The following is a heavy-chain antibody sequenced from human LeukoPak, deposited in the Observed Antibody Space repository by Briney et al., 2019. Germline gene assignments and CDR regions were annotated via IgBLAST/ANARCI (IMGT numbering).Heavy chain of an antibody. J-gene: IGHJ4*02. V-gene: IGHV3-23*01. CDR1: GFTFSSYA. D-gene: IGHD3-22*01. Sequence: GGSLRLSCAASGFTFSSYAMSWVRQAPGKGLEWVSAISGSGGSTYYADSAKGRFTISRDNSKNTLYLQMNSLRAEDTAVYYCARWTLQYYYDSSGYALDYWGQGTLVTVSS. CDR2: ISGSGGST. CDR3: ARWTLQYYYDSSGYALDY.